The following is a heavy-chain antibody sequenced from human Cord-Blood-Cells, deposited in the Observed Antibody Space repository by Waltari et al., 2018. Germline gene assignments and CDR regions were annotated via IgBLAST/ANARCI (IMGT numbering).Heavy chain of an antibody. D-gene: IGHD6-13*01. CDR2: IGTAGDT. CDR3: ARSLAAGNRLGPYYYGMDV. J-gene: IGHJ6*02. V-gene: IGHV3-13*01. CDR1: GFTFSSYD. Sequence: GGSLRLSCAASGFTFSSYDMHWVRQATGKGLEWVSAIGTAGDTYYPGSVKGRFTISRENAKNSLYLQMNSLRAGDTAVYYCARSLAAGNRLGPYYYGMDVWGQGTTVTVSS.